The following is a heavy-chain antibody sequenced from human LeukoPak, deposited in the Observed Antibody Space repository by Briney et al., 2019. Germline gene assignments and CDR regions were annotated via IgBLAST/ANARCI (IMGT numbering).Heavy chain of an antibody. CDR3: ARAVAAVFDY. CDR1: GGSISSSSYY. J-gene: IGHJ4*02. Sequence: SETLSLTCTVSGGSISSSSYYWGWIRQPPGKGLEWIGSIYYSGSTYYNPSLKSRVTLSVDTSKNQFSLKLSSVTAADTAVYYCARAVAAVFDYWGQGTLVTVSS. CDR2: IYYSGST. D-gene: IGHD6-13*01. V-gene: IGHV4-39*07.